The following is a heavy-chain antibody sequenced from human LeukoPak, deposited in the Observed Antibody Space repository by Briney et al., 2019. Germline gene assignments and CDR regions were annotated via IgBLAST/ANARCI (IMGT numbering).Heavy chain of an antibody. D-gene: IGHD2-21*02. CDR1: GGSISSSGYS. CDR3: ARTPTYCGGDCYYFDP. J-gene: IGHJ5*02. V-gene: IGHV4-30-2*01. CDR2: IHHTGST. Sequence: TSETLSLTCAVSGGSISSSGYSWSWIRQPPGKGLEWIGYIHHTGSTYYNPSLKSRVTISVDRSKNQFSLKLSSVTAADTAMYFCARTPTYCGGDCYYFDPWGQGTLVTVSS.